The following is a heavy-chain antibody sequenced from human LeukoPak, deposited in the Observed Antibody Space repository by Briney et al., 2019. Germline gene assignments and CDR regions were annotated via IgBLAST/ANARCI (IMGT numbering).Heavy chain of an antibody. Sequence: PGTSLRLSCAASGFSFSNFPIYWVRQAPGKGLEWLAVMSYDGNNKYYADSVKGRFTISRDNTKSTLYLQMNSLRTDDTAFYYCARDGDTAIRGVNFDYWGQGTLVTVST. J-gene: IGHJ4*02. D-gene: IGHD3-10*01. CDR2: MSYDGNNK. CDR1: GFSFSNFP. CDR3: ARDGDTAIRGVNFDY. V-gene: IGHV3-30-3*01.